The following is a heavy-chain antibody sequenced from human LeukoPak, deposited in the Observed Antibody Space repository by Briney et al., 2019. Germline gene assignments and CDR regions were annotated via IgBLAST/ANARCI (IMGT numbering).Heavy chain of an antibody. D-gene: IGHD6-19*01. Sequence: GASVKVSCKASGNTFTNYGISWVRQAPGQGLEWMGWISAYNGNTNYVQKLQGRVTMTTDTSTRTAYMELRSLRSDDTAVYYCARAYRANRQAYSSGWYLDYWGQGTLVTVSS. V-gene: IGHV1-18*01. CDR2: ISAYNGNT. J-gene: IGHJ4*02. CDR1: GNTFTNYG. CDR3: ARAYRANRQAYSSGWYLDY.